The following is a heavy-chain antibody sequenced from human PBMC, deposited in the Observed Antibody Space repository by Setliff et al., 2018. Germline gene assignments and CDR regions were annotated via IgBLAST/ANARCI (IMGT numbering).Heavy chain of an antibody. CDR1: GYTFTSYA. CDR2: ISAYNGNT. Sequence: ASVKVSCKASGYTFTSYAFSWVRQAPGQGLEWMGWISAYNGNTNYAQKFQGRVTMTTDTSTSTAYIELRSLRSDDTAVYYCARDEYYYDSSGYYRTGYFDYWGQGTLVTVSS. D-gene: IGHD3-22*01. J-gene: IGHJ4*02. V-gene: IGHV1-18*01. CDR3: ARDEYYYDSSGYYRTGYFDY.